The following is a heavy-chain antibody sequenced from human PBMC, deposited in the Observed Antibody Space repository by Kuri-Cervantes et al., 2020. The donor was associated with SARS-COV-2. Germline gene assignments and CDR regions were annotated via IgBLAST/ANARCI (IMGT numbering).Heavy chain of an antibody. J-gene: IGHJ5*02. V-gene: IGHV4-39*07. CDR1: GGSISSSSYY. CDR3: ARGREGYDFWSGYLNWFDP. D-gene: IGHD3-3*01. Sequence: GSLRLSCTVSGGSISSSSYYWGWIRQPPGKGLEWIGSIYYSGSTYYNPSLKSRVTISVDTSKNQFSLKLSSVTAADTAVYYCARGREGYDFWSGYLNWFDPWGQGTLVTVSS. CDR2: IYYSGST.